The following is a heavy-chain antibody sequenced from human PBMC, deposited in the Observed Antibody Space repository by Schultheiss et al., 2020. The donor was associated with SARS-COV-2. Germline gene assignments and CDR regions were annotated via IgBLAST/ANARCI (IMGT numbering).Heavy chain of an antibody. CDR2: MNPNTGNT. J-gene: IGHJ4*02. CDR1: GYTFTSYA. Sequence: ASVKVSCKASGYTFTSYAINWVRQATGQGLEWMGWMNPNTGNTGYAQRFQGRVTMTRETSISTAYMELTSLRSDDTAVYYCARDWGVVAVAGPFDYWGQGTLVTVSS. CDR3: ARDWGVVAVAGPFDY. D-gene: IGHD6-19*01. V-gene: IGHV1-8*02.